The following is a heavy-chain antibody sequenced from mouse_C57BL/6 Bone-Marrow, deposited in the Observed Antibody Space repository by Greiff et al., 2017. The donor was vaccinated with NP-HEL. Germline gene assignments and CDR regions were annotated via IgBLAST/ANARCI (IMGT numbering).Heavy chain of an antibody. D-gene: IGHD2-1*01. Sequence: VQLQQSGAELVKPGASVKMSCKASGYTFTTYPIEWVKQPHGKSLEWIGNFHPYNDDTEYNEKFKNKATLTVEKSSSTVYLELSRLTSDDSSVYYCARGGNYWYYFDYWGQGTTLTVSS. J-gene: IGHJ2*01. CDR3: ARGGNYWYYFDY. CDR2: FHPYNDDT. CDR1: GYTFTTYP. V-gene: IGHV1-47*01.